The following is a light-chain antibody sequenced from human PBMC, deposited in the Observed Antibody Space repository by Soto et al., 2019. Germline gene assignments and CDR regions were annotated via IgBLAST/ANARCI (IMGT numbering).Light chain of an antibody. J-gene: IGKJ4*01. Sequence: EIVLTQSPATLSLSPGERATLSCRASQSVSSYLAWYQQKPGQAPRLLIYDASNRATGIPARFSGSGSVTDFSLTISSLEPEDFAVYYCQQRSNCPLTFGGGTKVEIK. CDR1: QSVSSY. CDR2: DAS. V-gene: IGKV3-11*01. CDR3: QQRSNCPLT.